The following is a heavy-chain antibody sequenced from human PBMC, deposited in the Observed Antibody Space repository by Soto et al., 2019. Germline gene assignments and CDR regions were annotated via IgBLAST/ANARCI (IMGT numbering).Heavy chain of an antibody. Sequence: PSETLSLTCAVYGGSFSGYYWSWIRQPPGKGLEWIGEINHSGSTNYNPSLKSRVTISVDTSKNQFSLKLSSVTAADTAVYYCARGRTVVVPAAVKGGRFGPWGQGTLVTVSS. CDR2: INHSGST. D-gene: IGHD2-2*01. CDR1: GGSFSGYY. J-gene: IGHJ5*02. V-gene: IGHV4-34*01. CDR3: ARGRTVVVPAAVKGGRFGP.